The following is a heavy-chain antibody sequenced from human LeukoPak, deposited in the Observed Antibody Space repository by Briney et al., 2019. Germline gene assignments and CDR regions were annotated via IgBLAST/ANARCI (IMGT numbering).Heavy chain of an antibody. D-gene: IGHD3-3*01. CDR2: ISGSGGST. V-gene: IGHV3-23*01. J-gene: IGHJ4*02. CDR3: AKDLITIFGVGPGLAFDY. CDR1: GFTFSSYA. Sequence: PGGSLRLSCAASGFTFSSYAMSWVRQAPWKGLEWVSAISGSGGSTYYADSVKGRFTISRDNSKNTLYLQMNSLRAEDTAVYYCAKDLITIFGVGPGLAFDYWGQGTLVTVSS.